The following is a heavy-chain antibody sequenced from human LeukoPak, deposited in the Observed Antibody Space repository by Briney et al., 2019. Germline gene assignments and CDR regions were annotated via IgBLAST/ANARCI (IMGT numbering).Heavy chain of an antibody. D-gene: IGHD1-1*01. CDR2: MWNDGITG. CDR3: ARDGRGAYYFDY. V-gene: IGHV3-33*01. Sequence: GGSLRLSCVASGFTFREYGFHWVRQAPGKGLEWVAVMWNDGITGKYADSVRGRFSVSRDNSKNTVYLQIDSLRADDTSVYYCARDGRGAYYFDYWGQGTLVTVSS. CDR1: GFTFREYG. J-gene: IGHJ4*02.